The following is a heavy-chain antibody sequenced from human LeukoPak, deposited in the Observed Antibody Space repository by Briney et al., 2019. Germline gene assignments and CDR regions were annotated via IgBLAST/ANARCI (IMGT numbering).Heavy chain of an antibody. V-gene: IGHV3-23*01. CDR3: AKDSGSGWAYYYYYYMDV. Sequence: GGSLRLSCAASGFTFSSYAMSWVRQAPGKGLEWVSAISGSGGSTYYADSVKGRFTISRDNSKNTLYLQMNSLRAEDTAVYYCAKDSGSGWAYYYYYYMDVWGKGTTVTVSS. D-gene: IGHD3-10*01. CDR2: ISGSGGST. CDR1: GFTFSSYA. J-gene: IGHJ6*03.